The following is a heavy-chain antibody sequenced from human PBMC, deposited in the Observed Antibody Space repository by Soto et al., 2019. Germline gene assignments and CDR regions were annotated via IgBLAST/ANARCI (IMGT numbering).Heavy chain of an antibody. V-gene: IGHV3-23*01. CDR1: GLPFNTYG. CDR3: ARSGPDCGGDCYPDFDF. CDR2: VSGSGGGP. J-gene: IGHJ4*02. Sequence: GGSLRLSCAASGLPFNTYGMTWVRQAPGKGLDWVSTVSGSGGGPDYADTVKGRFTISRFNSKNTMYLQMSNLRAEDTAVYFCARSGPDCGGDCYPDFDFWGLGTPVTVSS. D-gene: IGHD2-21*02.